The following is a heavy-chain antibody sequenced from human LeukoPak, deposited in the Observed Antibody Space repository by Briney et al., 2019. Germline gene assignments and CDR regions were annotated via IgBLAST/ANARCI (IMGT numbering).Heavy chain of an antibody. Sequence: LGTLALPRTVSWGPIRRYFRSWIRPPAGKGLGGIGRIYTSGGTNYNPPLKSRVTMSVDTSKNQFSLKLSSVTAADTAVYYCARALLGYCSSTSCPYWFDPWGQGTLVTVSS. J-gene: IGHJ5*02. V-gene: IGHV4-4*07. D-gene: IGHD2-2*01. CDR3: ARALLGYCSSTSCPYWFDP. CDR1: WGPIRRYF. CDR2: IYTSGGT.